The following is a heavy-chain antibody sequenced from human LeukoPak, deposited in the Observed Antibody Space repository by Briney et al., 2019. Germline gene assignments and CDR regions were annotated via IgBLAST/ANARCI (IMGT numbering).Heavy chain of an antibody. Sequence: AGGSLRLSCAASGFTFSTYTMNWVRQAPGKGREWVSSVSSGSSYRYHADSRKYRFSISRDKAKNSLYLQMNSLRAEDTAVYYCARDSLQYKDLPYYFDCWGQETLVTVSS. V-gene: IGHV3-21*01. J-gene: IGHJ4*02. D-gene: IGHD1-14*01. CDR1: GFTFSTYT. CDR3: ARDSLQYKDLPYYFDC. CDR2: VSSGSSYR.